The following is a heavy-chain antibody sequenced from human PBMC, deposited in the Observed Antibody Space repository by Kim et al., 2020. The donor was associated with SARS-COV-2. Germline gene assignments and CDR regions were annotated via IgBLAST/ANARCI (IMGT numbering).Heavy chain of an antibody. CDR1: GGSISSSSYY. V-gene: IGHV4-39*07. CDR3: ARGGAYGGKLRYYYGMDV. J-gene: IGHJ6*02. CDR2: IYYSGST. Sequence: SETLSLTCTVSGGSISSSSYYWGWIRQPPGKGLEWIGSIYYSGSTYYNPSLKSRVTISVDTSKNQFSLKLSSVTAADTAVYYCARGGAYGGKLRYYYGMDVWGQGTTVTVSS. D-gene: IGHD4-17*01.